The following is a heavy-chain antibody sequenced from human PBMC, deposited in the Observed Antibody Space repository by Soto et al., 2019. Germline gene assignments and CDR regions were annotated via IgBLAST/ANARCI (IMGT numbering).Heavy chain of an antibody. CDR2: MTPNSGDT. CDR3: ARNLYNTGSFDH. CDR1: GYTFTSYD. V-gene: IGHV1-8*02. J-gene: IGHJ4*02. Sequence: QVQLVQSGAEVKKPGASVKVSCKASGYTFTSYDINWVRQAPGQGLEWVGWMTPNSGDTGYAQTFQGRVTLTRDTYRSTAYMEPSSLTSEDTAVYYCARNLYNTGSFDHWGQGNLVTVSS. D-gene: IGHD1-20*01.